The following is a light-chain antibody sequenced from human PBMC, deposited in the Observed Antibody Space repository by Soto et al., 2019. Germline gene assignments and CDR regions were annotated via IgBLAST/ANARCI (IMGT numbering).Light chain of an antibody. V-gene: IGKV3-11*01. CDR1: QSVSSY. Sequence: EIVLTQSPAILFMSPGERATLSCRASQSVSSYFAWYQQKPGKAPRLLIYDASSMPTGVPARFSGSGSGTDFTLTISSLQPEDFATYYCQQSYSTPLTFGGGTKVDIK. J-gene: IGKJ4*01. CDR2: DAS. CDR3: QQSYSTPLT.